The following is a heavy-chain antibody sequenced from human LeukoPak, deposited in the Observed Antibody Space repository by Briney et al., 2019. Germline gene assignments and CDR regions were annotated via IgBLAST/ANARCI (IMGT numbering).Heavy chain of an antibody. Sequence: PSETLSLTRAVYGGSFSGYYWSRIRQPPGKGLEWIGYISYSGSTNFNPSLKSRVTISVDTSKNQFSLKLSSVTAADTAVYYCAREGTAGTNLNWFDPWGQGTLVTVSS. CDR2: ISYSGST. CDR1: GGSFSGYY. J-gene: IGHJ5*02. V-gene: IGHV4-59*01. D-gene: IGHD1-1*01. CDR3: AREGTAGTNLNWFDP.